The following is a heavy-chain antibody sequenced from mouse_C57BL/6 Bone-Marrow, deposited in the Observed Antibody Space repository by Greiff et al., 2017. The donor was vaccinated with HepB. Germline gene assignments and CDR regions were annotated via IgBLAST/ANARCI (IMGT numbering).Heavy chain of an antibody. D-gene: IGHD1-1*01. Sequence: EVQLQQSGPELVKPGASVKISCKASGYTFTDYYMNWVKQSHGKSLEWIGDINPNNGGTSYNQKFKGKATLTVDKSSSTAYMELRSLTSEDSAVYYCARKRGGYYYGSEDAMDYWGQGTSVTVSS. V-gene: IGHV1-26*01. CDR1: GYTFTDYY. J-gene: IGHJ4*01. CDR3: ARKRGGYYYGSEDAMDY. CDR2: INPNNGGT.